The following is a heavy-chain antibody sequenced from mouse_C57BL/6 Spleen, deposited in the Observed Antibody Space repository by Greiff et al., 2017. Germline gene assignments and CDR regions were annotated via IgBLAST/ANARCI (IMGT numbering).Heavy chain of an antibody. V-gene: IGHV1-26*01. CDR3: ARGYSDY. CDR1: GYTFTDYY. J-gene: IGHJ2*01. CDR2: INPNNGGT. Sequence: EVQLQQSGPELVKPGASVKISCKASGYTFTDYYINWVKQSHGKSLEWIGDINPNNGGTSYNQKFKGKATLTVDKSSSTAYMELRSLTSEDSAVYYCARGYSDYWGQGTTLTVSS.